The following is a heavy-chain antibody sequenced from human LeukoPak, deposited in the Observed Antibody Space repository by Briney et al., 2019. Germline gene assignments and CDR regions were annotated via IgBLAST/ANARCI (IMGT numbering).Heavy chain of an antibody. J-gene: IGHJ4*02. D-gene: IGHD2-2*01. V-gene: IGHV4-38-2*02. CDR3: ARGTKIVPAASFDY. Sequence: SETLSLTCTVSDYSISSGYYWGWIRQPPGKGLEWIVSIYHSGGTYYNPSLKGRVTISVDTSKNQFSLKLSSVTAADTAMFYCARGTKIVPAASFDYWGQGTLVTVSS. CDR1: DYSISSGYY. CDR2: IYHSGGT.